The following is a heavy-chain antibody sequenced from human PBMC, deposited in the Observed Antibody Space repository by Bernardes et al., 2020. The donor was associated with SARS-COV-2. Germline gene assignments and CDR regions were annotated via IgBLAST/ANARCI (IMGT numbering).Heavy chain of an antibody. Sequence: SETLSLTCTVSGASISSGSYYWNWIRQPAGKGPEWIGRIYSGWSTNYNPSLKSRVTISADTSKNQFSLKLSSVTAADTAVYYCARGVGTGGTYYFDYWGQGTLVTVSS. V-gene: IGHV4-61*02. J-gene: IGHJ4*02. CDR3: ARGVGTGGTYYFDY. CDR2: IYSGWST. D-gene: IGHD1-26*01. CDR1: GASISSGSYY.